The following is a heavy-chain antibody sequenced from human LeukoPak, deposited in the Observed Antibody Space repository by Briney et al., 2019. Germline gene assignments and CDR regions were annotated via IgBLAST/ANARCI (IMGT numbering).Heavy chain of an antibody. CDR2: INHSGST. CDR3: ARGGVVPAAIDY. Sequence: SETLSLTCAVYGGSFSGYYWSWIRQPPGKGLEWIGEINHSGSTNYNPSLKSRVTISVDTSKNQFSLQLSSVTAAATAVYYCARGGVVPAAIDYWGQGTLVTVSS. J-gene: IGHJ4*02. V-gene: IGHV4-34*01. CDR1: GGSFSGYY. D-gene: IGHD2-2*01.